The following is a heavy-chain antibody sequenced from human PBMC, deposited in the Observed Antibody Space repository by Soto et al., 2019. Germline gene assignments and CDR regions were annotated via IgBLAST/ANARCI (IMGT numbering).Heavy chain of an antibody. CDR3: ARGDSGTSYRIDYFDY. CDR1: SASIGTTYW. D-gene: IGHD1-26*01. Sequence: PSETLSLTCAVSSASIGTTYWWSWVRQPPGKGLEWIGCIHYSGSTNYNPSLKSRVTISVDTSKNQFSLILSSVTAADTAVYYCARGDSGTSYRIDYFDYWGQGTLVTVSS. CDR2: IHYSGST. V-gene: IGHV4-4*02. J-gene: IGHJ4*02.